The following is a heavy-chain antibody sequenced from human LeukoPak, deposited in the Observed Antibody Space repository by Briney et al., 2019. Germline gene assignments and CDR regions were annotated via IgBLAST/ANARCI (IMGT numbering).Heavy chain of an antibody. V-gene: IGHV4-38-2*02. CDR3: ARGSRYFSGSSGDI. J-gene: IGHJ3*02. Sequence: SETLSLTCTVSGYSISSGYYWGWIRQPPGKGLEWIGSIYHSGSTYYNPSLKSRVTISVDTSKNQFSLKLSSVTAADTAVYYCARGSRYFSGSSGDIWGQGTMVTVSS. D-gene: IGHD1-26*01. CDR2: IYHSGST. CDR1: GYSISSGYY.